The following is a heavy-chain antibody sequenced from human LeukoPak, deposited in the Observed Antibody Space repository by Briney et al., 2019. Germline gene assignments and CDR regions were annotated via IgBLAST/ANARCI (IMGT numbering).Heavy chain of an antibody. V-gene: IGHV3-7*01. Sequence: GGSLRLSCAASGFTFTTYWMGWVRQAPGKGLEWVTNIKQDGSEKYYVDSVKGRFTISRDKAKNSLYLQMNSLRAEDTAVYYCARPVVAATTPDTFDIWGQGTMVSVSS. J-gene: IGHJ3*02. CDR3: ARPVVAATTPDTFDI. CDR1: GFTFTTYW. D-gene: IGHD2-15*01. CDR2: IKQDGSEK.